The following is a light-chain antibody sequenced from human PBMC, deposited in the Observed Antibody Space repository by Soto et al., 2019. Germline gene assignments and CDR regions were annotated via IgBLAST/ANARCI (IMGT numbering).Light chain of an antibody. CDR1: QSITNNY. CDR3: QQFGSLIT. V-gene: IGKV3D-20*01. Sequence: DIVLTQSPATLSLSPGERATLSCGASQSITNNYLAWYQQKPGLAPRLLIYDTSKRATGIPDRFSGSGSGTDFTLTSSRLEPEDFAAYYCQQFGSLITFGGGTKVEIK. J-gene: IGKJ4*01. CDR2: DTS.